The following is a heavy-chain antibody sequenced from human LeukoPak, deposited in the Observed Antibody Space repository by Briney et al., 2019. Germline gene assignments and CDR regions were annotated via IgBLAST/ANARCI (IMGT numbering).Heavy chain of an antibody. Sequence: ASVKVSCKASGYTFTGYYMHWVRQAPGQGLEWMGWINPNSGGTNYAQKFQGRVTMTRDTSISTAYMELSRLRSDDTAVYYCARVPGLLRVWFDPWGQGTLVTVSS. CDR2: INPNSGGT. CDR1: GYTFTGYY. J-gene: IGHJ5*02. CDR3: ARVPGLLRVWFDP. V-gene: IGHV1-2*02. D-gene: IGHD3-22*01.